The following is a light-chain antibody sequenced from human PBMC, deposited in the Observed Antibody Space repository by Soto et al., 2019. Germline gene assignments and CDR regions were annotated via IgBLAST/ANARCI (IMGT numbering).Light chain of an antibody. CDR3: QKYKSAPMT. V-gene: IGKV1-27*01. CDR2: AAS. Sequence: DIQMTQSPSSLSASVGDRVTITCRASQGISNYLAWYQQRPGKVPKLLIYAASTLQSGVPSRFSGSGSGTDFPLSISSLQPEDVETYYCQKYKSAPMTLGDVNKVEI. J-gene: IGKJ1*01. CDR1: QGISNY.